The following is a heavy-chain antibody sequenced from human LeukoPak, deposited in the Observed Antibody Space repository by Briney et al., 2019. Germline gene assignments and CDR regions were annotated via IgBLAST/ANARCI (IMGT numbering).Heavy chain of an antibody. CDR2: ISSSGSTI. D-gene: IGHD3-16*01. J-gene: IGHJ3*02. CDR3: ARELSFWAAKTSGAFDI. CDR1: GFTFSDYY. V-gene: IGHV3-11*01. Sequence: GGSLRLSCAASGFTFSDYYMSWIRQAPGKGLEWVSYISSSGSTIYYADSVKGRFTISRDNAKNSLYLQMNSLRAEDTAVYYCARELSFWAAKTSGAFDIWGQGTMVTVSS.